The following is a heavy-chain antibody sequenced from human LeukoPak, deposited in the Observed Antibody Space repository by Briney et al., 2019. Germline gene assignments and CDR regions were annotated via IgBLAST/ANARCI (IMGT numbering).Heavy chain of an antibody. D-gene: IGHD2-2*01. CDR2: IYYSGST. CDR3: ARGSFSDGIVVVPAAMPAFDY. J-gene: IGHJ4*02. CDR1: GGSVSYYF. V-gene: IGHV4-59*02. Sequence: SETLSLTCTVSGGSVSYYFWTWIRQPPGQGLDRIGYIYYSGSTNYHPSLKSRVTISVDTSKNQFSLKLSSVTAADTAVYYCARGSFSDGIVVVPAAMPAFDYWGQGTLVTVSS.